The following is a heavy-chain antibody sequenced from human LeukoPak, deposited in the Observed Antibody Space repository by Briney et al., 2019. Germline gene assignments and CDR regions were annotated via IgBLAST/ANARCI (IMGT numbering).Heavy chain of an antibody. CDR3: ARDRGSSTGLDY. CDR1: GFTFSSYS. J-gene: IGHJ4*02. CDR2: ISSSSYI. D-gene: IGHD6-13*01. V-gene: IGHV3-21*01. Sequence: GGSLRLSCAASGFTFSSYSMNWVRQAPGKGLEWVSSISSSSYIYYADSVKGRFTISRANAKNSLYLQMNSLRAEDTAVYYCARDRGSSTGLDYWGQGTLVTVSS.